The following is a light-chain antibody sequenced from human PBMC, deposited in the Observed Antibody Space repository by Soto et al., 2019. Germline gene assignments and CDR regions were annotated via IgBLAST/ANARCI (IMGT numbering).Light chain of an antibody. V-gene: IGLV4-69*01. Sequence: QSVLTQSPSASASLGASVKLTCTLSSGHSSYAIAWHQQQPEKGPRYLMKLNSDGSHSKGDGIPDRFSGSSAGAERYLTIASLQSEDEADYYGQTWGTGLLVFGGGTKVTVL. CDR1: SGHSSYA. CDR2: LNSDGSH. CDR3: QTWGTGLLV. J-gene: IGLJ3*02.